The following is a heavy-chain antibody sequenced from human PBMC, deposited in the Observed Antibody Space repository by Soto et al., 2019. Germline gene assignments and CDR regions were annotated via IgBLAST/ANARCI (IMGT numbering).Heavy chain of an antibody. CDR1: GFTFSSYA. D-gene: IGHD3-3*01. CDR2: ISYDGSNK. CDR3: ARDGVVNYFDY. J-gene: IGHJ4*02. V-gene: IGHV3-30-3*01. Sequence: QVQLVESGGGVVQPGRSLRLSCAASGFTFSSYAMHWVRQAPGKGLEWVAVISYDGSNKYYADSVKGRFTISRDNSKNTLYLQMNSLRAEDTVVYYCARDGVVNYFDYWGQGTLVTVSS.